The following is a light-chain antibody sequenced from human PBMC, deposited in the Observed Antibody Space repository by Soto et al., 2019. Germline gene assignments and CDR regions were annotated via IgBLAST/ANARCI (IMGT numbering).Light chain of an antibody. J-gene: IGKJ4*01. Sequence: DIQMTQSPSTLSASAGDRVTITCRASQSISSWLAWYQQKPGKAPKLLIHEASSLESGVPSRFSGSGSETEFTLTIRSLQPDDFATSYCEKYNSYPLTVGGGTKVEIK. V-gene: IGKV1-5*03. CDR1: QSISSW. CDR2: EAS. CDR3: EKYNSYPLT.